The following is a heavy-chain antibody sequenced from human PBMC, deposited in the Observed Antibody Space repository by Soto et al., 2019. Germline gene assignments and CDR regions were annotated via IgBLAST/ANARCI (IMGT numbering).Heavy chain of an antibody. CDR1: GHTFTGYY. CDR3: VREAYLGYYFWSGYYSGTAGGYYYGMDV. J-gene: IGHJ6*02. D-gene: IGHD3-3*01. Sequence: ASVKVSCKASGHTFTGYYMHWVRQAPGQGLEWMGWINPNSGGTNYAQKYQGWVTMTRDTSISTAYMELSRLRSDDTAVYYCVREAYLGYYFWSGYYSGTAGGYYYGMDVWGQGTTVTVSS. V-gene: IGHV1-2*04. CDR2: INPNSGGT.